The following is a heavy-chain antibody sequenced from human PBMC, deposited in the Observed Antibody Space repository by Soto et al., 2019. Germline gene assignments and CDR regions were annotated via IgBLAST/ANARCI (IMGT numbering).Heavy chain of an antibody. D-gene: IGHD6-13*01. J-gene: IGHJ6*02. CDR1: GYSFTSYW. Sequence: PGESLKISCKGSGYSFTSYWISWVRQMPGKGLEWMGRIDPSDSYTNYSPSFQGHVTISADKSISTAYLQWSSLKASDTATYYCARHGVSYYYYYYGMDVWGQGTTVTVSS. V-gene: IGHV5-10-1*01. CDR2: IDPSDSYT. CDR3: ARHGVSYYYYYYGMDV.